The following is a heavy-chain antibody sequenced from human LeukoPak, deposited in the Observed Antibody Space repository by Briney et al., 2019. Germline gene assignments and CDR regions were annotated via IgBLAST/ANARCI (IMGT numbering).Heavy chain of an antibody. CDR3: ARGLPGYYLDY. V-gene: IGHV4-39*07. D-gene: IGHD2-8*01. CDR1: GSSISSSSYY. Sequence: SETLSLTCTVSGSSISSSSYYWGWIRQPPGKGLEWIGSIYYSGSTYYNPSLKSRVTISVDTSKNQFSLKLSSVTAADTAVYYCARGLPGYYLDYWGQGTLVTVSS. CDR2: IYYSGST. J-gene: IGHJ4*02.